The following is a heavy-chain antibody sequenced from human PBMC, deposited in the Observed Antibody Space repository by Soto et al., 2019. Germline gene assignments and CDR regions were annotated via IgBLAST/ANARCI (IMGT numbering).Heavy chain of an antibody. Sequence: PGGSLRLSFAASGFTFSSYAMHGVRQAPGKGLEWGAVISYDGSNKDYADPLKGRFTISRDNAKNTLYLQMNSLRAEDTAVYYCARDRGGDCSGGSCSPPSYYYYGMDVWGQGTTVTV. D-gene: IGHD2-15*01. CDR2: ISYDGSNK. CDR1: GFTFSSYA. CDR3: ARDRGGDCSGGSCSPPSYYYYGMDV. J-gene: IGHJ6*02. V-gene: IGHV3-30-3*01.